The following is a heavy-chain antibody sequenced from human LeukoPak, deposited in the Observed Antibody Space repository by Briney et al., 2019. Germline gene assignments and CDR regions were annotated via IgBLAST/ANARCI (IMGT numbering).Heavy chain of an antibody. J-gene: IGHJ4*02. CDR1: GFTFSSYA. D-gene: IGHD4-17*01. V-gene: IGHV3-23*01. CDR2: ISNSGNTA. Sequence: PGGSLRLSCAASGFTFSSYAMTWARRAPGKGLEWVSSISNSGNTAYYADSVKGRFTISRDNSKNTLYLQMNSLRAEDTAVYYCAKYVDYAAFDYWGLGTLVTVSS. CDR3: AKYVDYAAFDY.